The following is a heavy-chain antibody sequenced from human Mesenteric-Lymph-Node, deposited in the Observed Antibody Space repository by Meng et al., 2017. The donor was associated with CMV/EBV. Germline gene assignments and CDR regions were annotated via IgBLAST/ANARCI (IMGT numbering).Heavy chain of an antibody. CDR3: ASSTIFGVVITQLPHYGMDV. CDR2: IIPILGIA. CDR1: SYA. D-gene: IGHD3-3*01. J-gene: IGHJ6*02. V-gene: IGHV1-69*04. Sequence: SYAISWVRQAPGQGLEWMGRIIPILGIANYAQKFQGRVTITADKSTSTAYMELSSLRSEDTAVYYCASSTIFGVVITQLPHYGMDVWGQGTMVTVSS.